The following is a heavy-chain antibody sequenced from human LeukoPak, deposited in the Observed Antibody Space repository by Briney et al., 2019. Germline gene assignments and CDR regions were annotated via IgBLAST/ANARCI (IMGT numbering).Heavy chain of an antibody. V-gene: IGHV4-59*01. J-gene: IGHJ4*02. Sequence: SETLSLTCTVSGGSISNYYWSWIRQSPGKGLEWIGYIYFSGGTIYNPSLKSRVTISVDTSENQFSLKLRSVTAADTAVYYCARSGHSYGTYYFDYWGQRSLVTVSS. D-gene: IGHD5-18*01. CDR1: GGSISNYY. CDR3: ARSGHSYGTYYFDY. CDR2: IYFSGGT.